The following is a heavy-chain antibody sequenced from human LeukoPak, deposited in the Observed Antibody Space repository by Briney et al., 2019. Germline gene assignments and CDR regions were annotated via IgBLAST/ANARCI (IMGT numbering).Heavy chain of an antibody. V-gene: IGHV3-23*01. D-gene: IGHD1-14*01. CDR2: ISGSGGST. J-gene: IGHJ6*02. Sequence: SGSSYYWGWVRQAPGKGLEWVSAISGSGGSTYYADSVKGRFTISRDNSKNTLYLQMNSLRAEDTAVYYCAKDLGTRSVYYYGMDVWGQGTTVTVSS. CDR1: SGSSYY. CDR3: AKDLGTRSVYYYGMDV.